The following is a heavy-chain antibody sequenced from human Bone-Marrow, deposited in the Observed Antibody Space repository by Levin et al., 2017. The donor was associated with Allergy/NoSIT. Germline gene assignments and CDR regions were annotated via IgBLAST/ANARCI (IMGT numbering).Heavy chain of an antibody. D-gene: IGHD3-3*01. CDR3: ARDVFEGMCLRVVSPFDY. J-gene: IGHJ4*02. V-gene: IGHV1-18*01. CDR2: ISGYSGHT. Sequence: GESLKISCKASGYIFPSYGISWVRQAPGQGLEWMGWISGYSGHTNYAQKFQDRVNMTTDTSTSTAYMELRSLRSDDTAVYYCARDVFEGMCLRVVSPFDYWGQGSLVTVSS. CDR1: GYIFPSYG.